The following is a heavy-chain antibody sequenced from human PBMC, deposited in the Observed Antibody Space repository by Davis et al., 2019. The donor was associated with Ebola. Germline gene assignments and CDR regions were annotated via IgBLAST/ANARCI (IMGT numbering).Heavy chain of an antibody. CDR2: TYYNSKWYT. CDR3: ARGWLRGYLDY. V-gene: IGHV6-1*01. Sequence: HSQTLSLTCAISGDSVSINSAGWNWIRQSPSRGLEWLGRTYYNSKWYTDYAVSVRGRITINPDTSKNQLSLHLNSVTPEDRGVYYCARGWLRGYLDYWGQGTLVTVSS. CDR1: GDSVSINSAG. J-gene: IGHJ4*02. D-gene: IGHD3-3*01.